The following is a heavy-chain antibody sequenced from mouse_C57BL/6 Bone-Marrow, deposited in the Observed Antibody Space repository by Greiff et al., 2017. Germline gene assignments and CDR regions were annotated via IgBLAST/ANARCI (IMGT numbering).Heavy chain of an antibody. CDR2: ISSGSSTI. CDR3: ARGGHYGSMDWYFDV. D-gene: IGHD1-1*01. J-gene: IGHJ1*03. Sequence: EVQVVESGGGLVKPGGSLKLSCAASGFTFSDYGMHWVRQAPEKGLEWVAYISSGSSTIYYADTVTGRFTISRDTAKNTLFLQMTSLRSEDTAMYYCARGGHYGSMDWYFDVWGTGTTVTVSS. CDR1: GFTFSDYG. V-gene: IGHV5-17*01.